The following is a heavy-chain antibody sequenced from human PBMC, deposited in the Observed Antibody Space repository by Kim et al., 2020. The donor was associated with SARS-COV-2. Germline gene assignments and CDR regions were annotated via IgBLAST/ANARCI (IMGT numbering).Heavy chain of an antibody. J-gene: IGHJ6*03. Sequence: GGSLRLSCVVSGFTLSNYWMHWVRQAPGKGLVWVSRISNDGSTTNYADSVKGRFTISRDNAKNTLYLQMNGLRAEDTALYYCGRSPRDIRFYYYMDVWG. CDR2: ISNDGSTT. CDR1: GFTLSNYW. CDR3: GRSPRDIRFYYYMDV. V-gene: IGHV3-74*01. D-gene: IGHD4-17*01.